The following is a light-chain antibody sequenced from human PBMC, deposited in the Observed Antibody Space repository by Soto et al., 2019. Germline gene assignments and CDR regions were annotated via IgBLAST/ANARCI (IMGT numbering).Light chain of an antibody. CDR1: SSNVGSNL. V-gene: IGLV1-44*01. CDR2: SYD. J-gene: IGLJ1*01. Sequence: VLTQPPSASATPGQKFTISCSGSSSNVGSNLVNWYQQLPGAAPKLLIYSYDQRPSGVPDRFSGSRSGTSASLAISGLQSEDEADYYCAAWDDTLNGFVFGTGTRSPS. CDR3: AAWDDTLNGFV.